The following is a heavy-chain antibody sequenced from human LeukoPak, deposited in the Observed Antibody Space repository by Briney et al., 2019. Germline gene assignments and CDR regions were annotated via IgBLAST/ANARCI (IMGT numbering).Heavy chain of an antibody. J-gene: IGHJ6*03. CDR2: INPERGDT. Sequence: GASVKVSCKASGYTFTGYYMHWVRQAPGQGLEWMGWINPERGDTNYAQKFQGRVTMTRDTSISTVYMELSRLRSDDTAVYYCASGRTIFYYYMDVWGNGTTVTISS. D-gene: IGHD3-3*02. CDR3: ASGRTIFYYYMDV. V-gene: IGHV1-2*02. CDR1: GYTFTGYY.